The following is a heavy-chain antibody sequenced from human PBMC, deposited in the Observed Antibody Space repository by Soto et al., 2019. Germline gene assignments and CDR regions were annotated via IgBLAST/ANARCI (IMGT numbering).Heavy chain of an antibody. Sequence: GGSLRLSCAASGFTFSSYAMHWVRQAPGKGLEWVAVISYDGSNKYYADSVKGRFTISRDNSKNTLYLQMNSLRAEDTAVYYCARGGVLRFLEWEKPFDYWGQRTLVTVSS. CDR1: GFTFSSYA. D-gene: IGHD3-3*01. J-gene: IGHJ4*02. CDR3: ARGGVLRFLEWEKPFDY. CDR2: ISYDGSNK. V-gene: IGHV3-30-3*01.